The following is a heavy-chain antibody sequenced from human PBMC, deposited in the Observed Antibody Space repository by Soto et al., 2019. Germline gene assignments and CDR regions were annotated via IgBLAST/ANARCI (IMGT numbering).Heavy chain of an antibody. Sequence: SQTLSLTCVISGDSGSGNSAAWNWIRRSPSRGLEWLGRTYYRSKWYNDYAVSVKSRITINPDTSKNQFSLQLNSVTPEDTAVYYCASDAFATRGYGYGYAYYHYGMDVWGQGTTVTVSS. J-gene: IGHJ6*02. D-gene: IGHD5-18*01. CDR2: TYYRSKWYN. V-gene: IGHV6-1*01. CDR1: GDSGSGNSAA. CDR3: ASDAFATRGYGYGYAYYHYGMDV.